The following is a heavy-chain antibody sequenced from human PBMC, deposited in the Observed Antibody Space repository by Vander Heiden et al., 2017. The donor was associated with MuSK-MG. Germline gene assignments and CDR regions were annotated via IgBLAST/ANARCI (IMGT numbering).Heavy chain of an antibody. CDR2: INAGNGNT. J-gene: IGHJ2*01. V-gene: IGHV1-3*01. CDR1: GYTFTSYA. D-gene: IGHD6-13*01. CDR3: AREMVAAARAYWYFDL. Sequence: QVQLVQSGAEVKKPGASVKVSCKASGYTFTSYAMHWVRQAPGQRLEWMGWINAGNGNTKYSQKFQGRVTITRDTSASTADMELSSMRSEETDVDYCAREMVAAARAYWYFDLWGRGTLVTVSS.